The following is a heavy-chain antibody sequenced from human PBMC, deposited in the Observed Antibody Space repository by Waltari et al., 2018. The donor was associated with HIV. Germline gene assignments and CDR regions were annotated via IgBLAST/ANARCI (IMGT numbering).Heavy chain of an antibody. CDR2: ISYDGSNK. Sequence: QVQLVESGGGVVQPGRSLRLSCAASGFTFGFTFGSYGMPWVRQAQGKGLEWVAVISYDGSNKYYADSVKGRFTIFRDNSKNTLYLQMNSLRAEDTAVYYCAKTYYYGSGSYGSFHYWGQGTLVTVSS. D-gene: IGHD3-10*01. CDR3: AKTYYYGSGSYGSFHY. J-gene: IGHJ4*02. CDR1: GFTFGFTFGSYG. V-gene: IGHV3-30*18.